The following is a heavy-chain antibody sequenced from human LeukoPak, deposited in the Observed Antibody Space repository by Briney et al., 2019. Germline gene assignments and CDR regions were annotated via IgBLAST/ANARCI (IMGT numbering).Heavy chain of an antibody. CDR1: GGSISSGGYY. CDR2: IYYSGST. CDR3: ARETEDSSGFYGMDV. J-gene: IGHJ6*02. Sequence: PSETLSLTCTVSGGSISSGGYYWRWIRQHPGKGLEWIGYIYYSGSTYYNPSLKSRVTISVDTSKNQFSLKLSSVTAADTAVYYCARETEDSSGFYGMDVWGQGTTVTVSS. D-gene: IGHD3-22*01. V-gene: IGHV4-31*03.